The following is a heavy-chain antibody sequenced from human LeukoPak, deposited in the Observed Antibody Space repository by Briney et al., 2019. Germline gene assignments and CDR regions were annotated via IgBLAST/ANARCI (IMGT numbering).Heavy chain of an antibody. CDR1: GGSITSSTYY. CDR2: IYYSGTT. Sequence: SETLSLTCTVSGGSITSSTYYWGWIRQPPGKGLEWIGNIYYSGTTYYNPSLKSRVTISVDTSKNQFSLKLSSVTAADTAVYYCARGGYYYDSSGSYYFDYWGQGTLVTVSS. J-gene: IGHJ4*02. D-gene: IGHD3-22*01. V-gene: IGHV4-39*07. CDR3: ARGGYYYDSSGSYYFDY.